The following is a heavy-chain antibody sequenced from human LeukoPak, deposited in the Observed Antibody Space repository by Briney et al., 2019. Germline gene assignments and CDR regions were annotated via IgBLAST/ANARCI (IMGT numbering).Heavy chain of an antibody. V-gene: IGHV3-23*01. CDR2: ISGSGGST. J-gene: IGHJ4*02. CDR1: GFTFSSYA. Sequence: RGSLRLSCAASGFTFSSYAMSWVRQAPGKGLEWVSAISGSGGSTYYADSVKGRFTISRDNSKNTLYLQMNSLRAEDTAVYYCAKGGRGYSYGDYYFDYWGQGTLVTVSS. CDR3: AKGGRGYSYGDYYFDY. D-gene: IGHD5-18*01.